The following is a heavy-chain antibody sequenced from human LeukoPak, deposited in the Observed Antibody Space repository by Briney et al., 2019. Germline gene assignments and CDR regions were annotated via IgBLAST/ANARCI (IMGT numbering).Heavy chain of an antibody. CDR3: ARDTRYSGYFGPYY. CDR2: IWYDGSNK. CDR1: GFTFSSYG. J-gene: IGHJ4*02. D-gene: IGHD5-12*01. V-gene: IGHV3-33*01. Sequence: GRSLRLSCAASGFTFSSYGMHWVRQAPGKGLEWVAVIWYDGSNKYYADSVKGRFTISRENSKNTLYLQMNSLRAEDTAVYYCARDTRYSGYFGPYYWGQGTLVTVSS.